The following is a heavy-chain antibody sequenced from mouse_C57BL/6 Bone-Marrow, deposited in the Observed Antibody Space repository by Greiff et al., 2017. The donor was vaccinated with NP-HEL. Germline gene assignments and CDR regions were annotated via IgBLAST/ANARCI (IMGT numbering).Heavy chain of an antibody. CDR1: GFNIKNTY. CDR2: IDPANGNT. J-gene: IGHJ4*01. CDR3: ARILYYGNYFYAMDY. Sequence: EVQLVESVAELVRPGASVKLSCTASGFNIKNTYMHWVKQRPEQGLEWIGRIDPANGNTKYAPKFQGKATITADTSSNTAYLQLSSLTSEDTAIYYCARILYYGNYFYAMDYWGQGTSVTVSS. V-gene: IGHV14-3*01. D-gene: IGHD2-1*01.